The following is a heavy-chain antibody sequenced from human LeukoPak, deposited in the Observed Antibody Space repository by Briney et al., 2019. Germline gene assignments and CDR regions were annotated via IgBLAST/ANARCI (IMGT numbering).Heavy chain of an antibody. Sequence: GGSLRLSCAASGFAFSSYSMNWVRQAPGKGLEWVSSISSGSSFKYYADSVKGRFTISRDNAKNSLYLQMNSLRAEDTAVYYCARTPPTIFGVVKVEGGTNWFDPWGQGTLVTVSS. CDR2: ISSGSSFK. CDR1: GFAFSSYS. D-gene: IGHD3-3*01. CDR3: ARTPPTIFGVVKVEGGTNWFDP. J-gene: IGHJ5*02. V-gene: IGHV3-21*01.